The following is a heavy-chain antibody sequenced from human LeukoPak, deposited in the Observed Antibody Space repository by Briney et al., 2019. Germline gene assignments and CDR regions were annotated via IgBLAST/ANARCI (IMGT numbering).Heavy chain of an antibody. CDR3: AREWFGVRFDP. Sequence: GAAVKVSCKASGGTFSSYAISWVRQAPGQGLEWMGRIIPIFGTANYAQKFQGRVTITTDESTSTAYMELSSLRSEDTAVYYCAREWFGVRFDPWGQGTLLTVSS. V-gene: IGHV1-69*05. D-gene: IGHD3-10*01. CDR1: GGTFSSYA. CDR2: IIPIFGTA. J-gene: IGHJ5*02.